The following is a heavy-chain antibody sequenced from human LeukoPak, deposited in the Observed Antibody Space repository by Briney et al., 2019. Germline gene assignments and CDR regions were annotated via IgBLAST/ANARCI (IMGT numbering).Heavy chain of an antibody. CDR3: ARCASSGWYGVRDCFDY. V-gene: IGHV3-66*01. CDR2: IYSGDTT. CDR1: GFSVSSKY. D-gene: IGHD6-19*01. J-gene: IGHJ4*02. Sequence: GGSLRLSCAASGFSVSSKYMSWVRQAPGKELEWVSLIYSGDTTYYADSVKGRFTISRDNSKNTLYLQMNSLRAEDTAVYYCARCASSGWYGVRDCFDYWGQGTLVTVSS.